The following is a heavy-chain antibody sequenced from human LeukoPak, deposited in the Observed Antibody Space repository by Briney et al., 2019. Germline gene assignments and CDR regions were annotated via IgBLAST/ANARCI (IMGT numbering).Heavy chain of an antibody. CDR2: ISAYNGNT. D-gene: IGHD1-1*01. V-gene: IGHV1-18*01. CDR3: ARGGRLERRGDPDAFDI. Sequence: GASVTVSCKGSGYTFTSYGISWVRQAPGQGLEGMGWISAYNGNTNYAQKLQGRVTMTTDTSTSTAYMELRSLRSDDTAVYYCARGGRLERRGDPDAFDIWGQGTMVTVSS. J-gene: IGHJ3*02. CDR1: GYTFTSYG.